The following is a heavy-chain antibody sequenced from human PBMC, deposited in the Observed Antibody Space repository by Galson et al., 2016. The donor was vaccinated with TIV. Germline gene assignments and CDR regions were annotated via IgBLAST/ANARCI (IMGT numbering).Heavy chain of an antibody. CDR1: GFSLSNARMG. D-gene: IGHD1-26*01. CDR3: ARIGGSCRHYYYYYYMDV. V-gene: IGHV2-26*01. CDR2: IFSNDEK. Sequence: PALVKPTQTLTLTCTVSGFSLSNARMGVSWIRQPPGKALEWLAHIFSNDEKSYSTSLKSRLTISKDTSKSQVVLTMTNMDPVDTATHYCARIGGSCRHYYYYYYMDVWGKGTTVTVSS. J-gene: IGHJ6*03.